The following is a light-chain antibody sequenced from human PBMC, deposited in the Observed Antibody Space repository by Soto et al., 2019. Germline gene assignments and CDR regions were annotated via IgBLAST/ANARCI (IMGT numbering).Light chain of an antibody. V-gene: IGLV2-14*01. Sequence: HSALTKPASVSGPPGHWRTISCTGTSSDVGGYNYVSWYQQHPGKATKFMIYDVSNRPSGVSNRFSGSKSGSTASLTISGLQAEDEADYYCSSYTTSNTRQIVFGTGTKVTVL. CDR2: DVS. CDR3: SSYTTSNTRQIV. CDR1: SSDVGGYNY. J-gene: IGLJ1*01.